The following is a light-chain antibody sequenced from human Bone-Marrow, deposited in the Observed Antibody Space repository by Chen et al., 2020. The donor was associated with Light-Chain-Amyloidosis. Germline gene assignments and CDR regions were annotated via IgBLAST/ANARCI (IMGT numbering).Light chain of an antibody. CDR3: QSADSSGTYEVI. Sequence: ELTQPPSVQGSPGQTARITCSGDDLPTKYAYWYQQKPGQAPVLVIHRDTERPSGISERFSGSSSGTTATLTISGVQAEDEADYHCQSADSSGTYEVIFGGGTKLTVL. V-gene: IGLV3-25*03. J-gene: IGLJ2*01. CDR1: DLPTKY. CDR2: RDT.